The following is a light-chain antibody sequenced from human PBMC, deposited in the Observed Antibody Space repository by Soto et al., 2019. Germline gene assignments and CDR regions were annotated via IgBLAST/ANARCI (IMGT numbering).Light chain of an antibody. V-gene: IGKV3-20*01. CDR3: QKNGNPPIYP. CDR1: QSVSSNY. CDR2: GAS. J-gene: IGKJ2*01. Sequence: EIVLTQSPGTLSLSPGERATLSCRASQSVSSNYLAWYQQRPGQAPRLLIYGASNRAAGVPDRFSGSGSGKTFHLPINKRGFEVFAVISFQKNGNPPIYPFGQGTK.